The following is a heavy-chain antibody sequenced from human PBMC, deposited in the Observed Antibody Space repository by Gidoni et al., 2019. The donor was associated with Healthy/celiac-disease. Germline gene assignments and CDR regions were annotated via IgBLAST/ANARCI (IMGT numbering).Heavy chain of an antibody. CDR2: MKPNSGNT. V-gene: IGHV1-8*01. CDR3: ARGRVAAAAPYYYYYYGMDV. J-gene: IGHJ6*02. Sequence: QVQLVQSGAEVKKPGASVKVSCKASGYTFTSYDINWVRQATGQGLEWMGWMKPNSGNTGYAQKFQGRVNMTRNTSISTAYMELSSLRSEDTAVYYCARGRVAAAAPYYYYYYGMDVWGQGTTVTVSS. D-gene: IGHD6-13*01. CDR1: GYTFTSYD.